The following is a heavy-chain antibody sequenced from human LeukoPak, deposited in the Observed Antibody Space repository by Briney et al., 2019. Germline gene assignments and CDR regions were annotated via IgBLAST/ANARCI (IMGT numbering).Heavy chain of an antibody. CDR2: ISSSSSTI. CDR1: GFTFSSYS. V-gene: IGHV3-48*04. J-gene: IGHJ5*02. CDR3: ARGPPLFDP. Sequence: GGSLXLSCAASGFTFSSYSMNWVRQAPGKGLEGGSYISSSSSTIYYADSVKGRFTISRDNTKNSLYLQMNSLRAEDTAVYYCARGPPLFDPWGQGTLVTVSS.